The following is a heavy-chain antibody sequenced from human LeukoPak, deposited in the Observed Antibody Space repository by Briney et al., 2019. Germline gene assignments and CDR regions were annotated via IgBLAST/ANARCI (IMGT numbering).Heavy chain of an antibody. CDR2: MYYSGST. CDR1: GGSISSSSYY. V-gene: IGHV4-39*07. J-gene: IGHJ4*02. CDR3: ARHEFAFYYFDN. D-gene: IGHD3-10*01. Sequence: PSETLSLTCTVSGGSISSSSYYWGWIRQPPGTGLDWIGSMYYSGSTYYNPSLKSRVTISLEKSKNQFSLKLSSVTAADTAVYYCARHEFAFYYFDNWGQGTLVTVSS.